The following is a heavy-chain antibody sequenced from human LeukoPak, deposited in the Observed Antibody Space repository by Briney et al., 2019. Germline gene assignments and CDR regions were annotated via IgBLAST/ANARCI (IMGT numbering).Heavy chain of an antibody. V-gene: IGHV4-4*07. CDR2: IYTSGTT. D-gene: IGHD1-26*01. CDR1: GDSISSYY. CDR3: AREGTYYGPEGAGY. J-gene: IGHJ4*02. Sequence: SETLSLTCTVSGDSISSYYWSWIRQPAGKGLEWIGRIYTSGTTNYNPSLESRVTMSVDTSKNQFSLILSSVTAADTAIYYCAREGTYYGPEGAGYWGQGTLVTVSS.